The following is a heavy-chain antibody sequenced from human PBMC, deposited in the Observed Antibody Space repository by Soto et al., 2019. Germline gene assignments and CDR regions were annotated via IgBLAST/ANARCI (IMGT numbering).Heavy chain of an antibody. J-gene: IGHJ3*02. CDR2: ISSSGSTI. CDR3: AGGDVLRFLEWSIPDAFDI. D-gene: IGHD3-3*01. CDR1: GFTFIDYY. V-gene: IGHV3-11*01. Sequence: QVQLVESGGGLVKPGGSLRLSCAASGFTFIDYYMSWIRQAPGKGLEWVSSISSSGSTIYYADSVKGRFTISRDNAKNSLYLHMNSLRAEDAAVYYCAGGDVLRFLEWSIPDAFDIWGQGPMVTVSS.